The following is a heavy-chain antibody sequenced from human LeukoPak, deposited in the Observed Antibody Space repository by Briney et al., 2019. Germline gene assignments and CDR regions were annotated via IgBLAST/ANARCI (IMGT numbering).Heavy chain of an antibody. V-gene: IGHV3-30*18. Sequence: GGSLRLSCAASGFTFSSYGMHWVRQAPGKGLEWVAVISYDGSNKHYADSVKGRFTISRDNSKNTLYLQMNSLRAEDTAVYYCAKRAKYCSSTSCYTDYWGQGTLVTVSS. CDR3: AKRAKYCSSTSCYTDY. J-gene: IGHJ4*02. D-gene: IGHD2-2*02. CDR1: GFTFSSYG. CDR2: ISYDGSNK.